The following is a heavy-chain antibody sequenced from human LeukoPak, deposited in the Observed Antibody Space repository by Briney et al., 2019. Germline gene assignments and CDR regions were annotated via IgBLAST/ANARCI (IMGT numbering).Heavy chain of an antibody. D-gene: IGHD3-22*01. V-gene: IGHV3-53*01. CDR3: AGYDTAFDY. CDR2: IYSGGST. J-gene: IGHJ4*02. CDR1: GFTFSGYA. Sequence: GGSLRLSCTGSGFTFSGYAMSWVRQAPGKGLEWVSVIYSGGSTYYADSVTGRFTISRDNSKNTLYLQMNSLRAEDTAVYYCAGYDTAFDYWGQGTLVTVSS.